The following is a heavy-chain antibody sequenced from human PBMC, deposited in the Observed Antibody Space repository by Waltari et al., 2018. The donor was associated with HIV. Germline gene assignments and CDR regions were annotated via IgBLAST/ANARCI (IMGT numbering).Heavy chain of an antibody. V-gene: IGHV3-7*01. CDR1: GFTFTNYG. J-gene: IGHJ6*02. Sequence: EVQLMESGGGLVQFGGSLRLSCAASGFTFTNYGMSWVRQTPGKGLEWVAYIKDDGSEKYYMGSVKGRFTISRDNAKNSMFLQMNSLRAEDTAVYYCARIGTFPHNYAIDFWGQGTTVTVSS. CDR3: ARIGTFPHNYAIDF. CDR2: IKDDGSEK. D-gene: IGHD1-26*01.